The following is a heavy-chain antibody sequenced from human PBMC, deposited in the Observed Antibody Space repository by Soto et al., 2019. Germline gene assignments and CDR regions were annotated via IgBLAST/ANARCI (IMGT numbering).Heavy chain of an antibody. CDR3: ARAFSSSPYYYDSSGLISDAFDI. CDR1: GYTFTGYY. Sequence: GASVKVSCKASGYTFTGYYMHWVRQAPGQGLEWMGWINPNSGGTNYAQKFQGRVTMTRDTSISTAYMELSRLRSDDTAVYYCARAFSSSPYYYDSSGLISDAFDIWGQGTMVTVSS. CDR2: INPNSGGT. J-gene: IGHJ3*02. D-gene: IGHD3-22*01. V-gene: IGHV1-2*02.